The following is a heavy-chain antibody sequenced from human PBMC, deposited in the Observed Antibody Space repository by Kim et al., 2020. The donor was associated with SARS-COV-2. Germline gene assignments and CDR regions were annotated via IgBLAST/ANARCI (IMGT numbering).Heavy chain of an antibody. D-gene: IGHD3-10*01. V-gene: IGHV3-23*01. Sequence: DTLRGRFTISRDNSKNPLYLQMHSLRAEDTAVYYCAKDPITMVRGAFDYWGQGTLVTVSS. J-gene: IGHJ4*02. CDR3: AKDPITMVRGAFDY.